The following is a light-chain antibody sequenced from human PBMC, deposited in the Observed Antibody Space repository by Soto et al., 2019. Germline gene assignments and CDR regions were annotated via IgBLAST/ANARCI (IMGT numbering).Light chain of an antibody. CDR1: QSITNSY. Sequence: EIVLTQSPGTLSLSPGERATLSCRASQSITNSYLAWYQQKPGQAPRLLVYGASSRATGIPDRFSGSGSGTDFTLTISRLEPEDFAVYSCQQYGSSRFTFGPGTKVDVK. V-gene: IGKV3-20*01. CDR3: QQYGSSRFT. CDR2: GAS. J-gene: IGKJ3*01.